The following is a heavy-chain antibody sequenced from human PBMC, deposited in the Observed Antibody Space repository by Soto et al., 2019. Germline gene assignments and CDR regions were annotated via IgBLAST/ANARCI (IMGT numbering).Heavy chain of an antibody. CDR1: GGSIGAYY. Sequence: PSETQSLTCTVSGGSIGAYYWSWIRQPPGKGLEWIGYIYYSGSTNYNPSLKSRVTISKDTSKNQVVLTMSNMDPVDTATYYCARKRFNGRYFDYWGQGTLVTVSS. CDR2: IYYSGST. D-gene: IGHD1-26*01. V-gene: IGHV4-59*01. CDR3: ARKRFNGRYFDY. J-gene: IGHJ4*02.